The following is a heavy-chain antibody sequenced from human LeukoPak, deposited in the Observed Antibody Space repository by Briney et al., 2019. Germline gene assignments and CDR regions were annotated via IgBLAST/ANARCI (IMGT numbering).Heavy chain of an antibody. CDR2: IIPIFGTA. J-gene: IGHJ4*02. Sequence: SVKVSCKASGGTFSSYAISWVRQAPGQGLEWMGGIIPIFGTANYAQKFQGRVTITADESTSTAYMELSSLRSEDTAVYYCAGRYSGYDDPECWGQGTLVTVSS. CDR3: AGRYSGYDDPEC. V-gene: IGHV1-69*13. D-gene: IGHD5-12*01. CDR1: GGTFSSYA.